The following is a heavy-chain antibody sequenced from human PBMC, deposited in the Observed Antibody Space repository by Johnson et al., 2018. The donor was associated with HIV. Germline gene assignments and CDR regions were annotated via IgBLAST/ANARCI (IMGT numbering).Heavy chain of an antibody. J-gene: IGHJ3*02. V-gene: IGHV3-30*19. D-gene: IGHD3-22*01. CDR3: ARGPRHTYHYDSSGYSGAFDI. CDR2: IGFDGTNK. Sequence: QMQLVESGGGVVQPGGSLRLSCAASGFTFSSYGMHWVRQAPGKGLQWVAVIGFDGTNKYYADSLKGRFTISRDNSKHTLYLQMNSLRAEDTAVYYCARGPRHTYHYDSSGYSGAFDIWGQGTMVTVSS. CDR1: GFTFSSYG.